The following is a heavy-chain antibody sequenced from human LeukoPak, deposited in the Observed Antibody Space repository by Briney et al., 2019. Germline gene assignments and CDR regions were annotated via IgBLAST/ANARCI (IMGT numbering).Heavy chain of an antibody. D-gene: IGHD2-2*01. CDR2: IEFDGSTI. CDR3: TIDISVHCTRTSCSDY. V-gene: IGHV3-30*02. J-gene: IGHJ4*02. Sequence: GGSLRLSCAASGLTFIKYGMRWVGQAPGKGLEWVAFIEFDGSTIYSADSVKGRFTISRDNSKSTLYLQMNSLRPEDTALYYCTIDISVHCTRTSCSDYWGQGALITVSS. CDR1: GLTFIKYG.